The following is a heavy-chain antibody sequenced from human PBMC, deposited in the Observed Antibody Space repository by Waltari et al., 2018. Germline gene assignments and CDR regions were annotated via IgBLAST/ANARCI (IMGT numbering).Heavy chain of an antibody. CDR2: ILSDGSKK. Sequence: QVQLVESGGGVVRPGGSLRLSCAASGFTCSAYALHWVRQAPGKGLEWLASILSDGSKKYFADSVKGRFTISRDNSKNTLYLQMNSLRAEDTAVYYCAKGLGVTNNDGFHVWGQGTMVTVSS. D-gene: IGHD4-17*01. J-gene: IGHJ3*01. V-gene: IGHV3-30*02. CDR1: GFTCSAYA. CDR3: AKGLGVTNNDGFHV.